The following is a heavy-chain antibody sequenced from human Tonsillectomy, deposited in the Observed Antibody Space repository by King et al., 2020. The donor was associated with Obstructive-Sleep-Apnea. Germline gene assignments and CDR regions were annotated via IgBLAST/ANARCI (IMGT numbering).Heavy chain of an antibody. CDR2: ISDDGSNK. Sequence: VQLVESGGGVVQPGRSLRLSCAASGFTFSSHGMHWVRQAPGKGLEWVAVISDDGSNKYYADSVKGRFTIPRDNSKNTLYLQMNSLRGGDTAVYYCAKDVYSGSYIYYYYGMDVWGQGTTVTVSS. J-gene: IGHJ6*02. CDR3: AKDVYSGSYIYYYYGMDV. D-gene: IGHD1-26*01. V-gene: IGHV3-30*18. CDR1: GFTFSSHG.